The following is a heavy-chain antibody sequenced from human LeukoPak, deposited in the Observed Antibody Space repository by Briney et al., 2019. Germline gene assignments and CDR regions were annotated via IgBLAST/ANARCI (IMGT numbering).Heavy chain of an antibody. V-gene: IGHV3-23*01. J-gene: IGHJ3*01. CDR2: ISGSGGST. CDR3: ARDSTGWQANAYDV. Sequence: GGSLRLSCAASGFTFSSYAMSWVRQAPGKGLEWVSAISGSGGSTYYADSVKGRFTISRDNSKNTLYLQMNNLRVEDTAVYYCARDSTGWQANAYDVWGQGTMVTVSS. CDR1: GFTFSSYA. D-gene: IGHD6-19*01.